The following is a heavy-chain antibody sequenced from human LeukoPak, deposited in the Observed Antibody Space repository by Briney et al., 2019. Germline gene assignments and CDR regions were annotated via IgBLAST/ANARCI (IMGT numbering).Heavy chain of an antibody. J-gene: IGHJ4*02. Sequence: GGSLRLSCAASGFTFSSYAMSWVRQAPGKGLEWVSGILGGGRTTYYADSVKGRFTISRDNSKNRLYLQMNSLRAEDSAVYYCAKDFVSGDGKWEVDYWGQGTLVTVSS. CDR1: GFTFSSYA. D-gene: IGHD7-27*01. CDR3: AKDFVSGDGKWEVDY. V-gene: IGHV3-23*01. CDR2: ILGGGRTT.